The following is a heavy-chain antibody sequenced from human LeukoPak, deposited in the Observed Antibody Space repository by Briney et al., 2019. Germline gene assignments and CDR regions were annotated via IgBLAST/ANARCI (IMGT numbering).Heavy chain of an antibody. CDR3: VRDGGHSTDFDY. CDR1: GFIFSRHW. CDR2: IKQDGSER. V-gene: IGHV3-7*01. Sequence: PGGSLRLSCGASGFIFSRHWMSWVRQAPGKGPEWVANIKQDGSERYYVGSVKGRFTISRDNAKNLLYLQMNSLRAEDTALYYCVRDGGHSTDFDYWGQGTLVTVSS. J-gene: IGHJ4*02. D-gene: IGHD2/OR15-2a*01.